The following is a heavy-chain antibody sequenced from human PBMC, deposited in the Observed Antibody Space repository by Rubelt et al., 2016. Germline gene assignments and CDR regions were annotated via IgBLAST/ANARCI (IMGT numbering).Heavy chain of an antibody. CDR3: ARQSSAYDYYYYYMDV. CDR2: IYYSGST. J-gene: IGHJ6*03. CDR1: GGSISSYY. Sequence: QVQLQESGPGLVKPSETLSLTCTVSGGSISSYYWSWIRQPPGKGLEWIGYIYYSGSTNYNPSPQGLVTISVDTSRNQVALKLSSVTAADSAVDYCARQSSAYDYYYYYMDVWGKGTTVTVSS. V-gene: IGHV4-59*01. D-gene: IGHD6-25*01.